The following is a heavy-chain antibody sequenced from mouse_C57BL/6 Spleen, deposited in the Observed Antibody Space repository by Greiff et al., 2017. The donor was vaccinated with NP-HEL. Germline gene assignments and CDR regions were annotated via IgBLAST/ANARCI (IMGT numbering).Heavy chain of an antibody. J-gene: IGHJ3*01. D-gene: IGHD2-1*01. Sequence: EVQLQQSGPELVKPGASVKISCKASGYSFTGYYMNWVKQSPEKSLEWIGEINPSTGGTTYNQKFKAKATLTVDKSSSTAYMQLKSLTSEDSAVYYCARGRYGNYEGFAYWGQGTLVTVSA. CDR3: ARGRYGNYEGFAY. CDR2: INPSTGGT. CDR1: GYSFTGYY. V-gene: IGHV1-42*01.